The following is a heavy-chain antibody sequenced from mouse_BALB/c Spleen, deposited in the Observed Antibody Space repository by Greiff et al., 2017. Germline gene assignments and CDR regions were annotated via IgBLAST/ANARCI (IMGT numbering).Heavy chain of an antibody. D-gene: IGHD1-2*01. V-gene: IGHV5-9-4*01. J-gene: IGHJ4*01. CDR3: ARGGTATFYYAMDY. CDR1: GFTFSSYA. CDR2: ISSGGSYT. Sequence: DVQLVESGGGLVKPGGSLKLSCAASGFTFSSYAMSWVRQSPEKRLEWVAEISSGGSYTYYPDTVTGRFTISRDNAKNTLYLEMSSLRSEDTAMYYCARGGTATFYYAMDYWGQGTSVTVSS.